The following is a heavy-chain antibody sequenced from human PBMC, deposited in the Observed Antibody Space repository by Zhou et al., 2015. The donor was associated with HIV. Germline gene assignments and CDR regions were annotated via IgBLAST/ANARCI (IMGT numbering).Heavy chain of an antibody. CDR3: ARGGLGWNLRHRYFDY. J-gene: IGHJ4*02. V-gene: IGHV1-69*02. CDR1: GGTFSSYT. CDR2: IIPILGIA. D-gene: IGHD1-7*01. Sequence: QVQLVQSGAEVKKPGSSVKVSCKASGGTFSSYTISWVRQAPGQGLEWMGRIIPILGIANYAQKFQGRVTITADKSTSTAYMELSSLRSEDTAVYYCARGGLGWNLRHRYFDYWGQGTLVTVSS.